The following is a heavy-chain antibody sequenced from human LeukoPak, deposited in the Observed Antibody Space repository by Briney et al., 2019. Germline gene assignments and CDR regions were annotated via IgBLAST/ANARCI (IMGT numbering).Heavy chain of an antibody. CDR3: AKYYGDYPVEAFDI. CDR2: IWYDGSNK. Sequence: GGSLRLSCAYSAFNSTDYGMDWVRQAPGKGLEWVAVIWYDGSNKYYADSVKGRFTISRDNSKNTLYLQMNSLRAEDTAVYYCAKYYGDYPVEAFDIWGQGTMVTVSS. J-gene: IGHJ3*02. D-gene: IGHD4-17*01. V-gene: IGHV3-33*06. CDR1: AFNSTDYG.